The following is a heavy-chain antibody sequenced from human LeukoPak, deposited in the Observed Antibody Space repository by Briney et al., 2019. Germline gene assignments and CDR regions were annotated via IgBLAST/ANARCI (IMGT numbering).Heavy chain of an antibody. CDR3: ASSFTIKDS. CDR2: INPDGSIT. CDR1: GFTFSSYW. J-gene: IGHJ4*02. V-gene: IGHV3-74*01. D-gene: IGHD3-3*01. Sequence: PGGSLRLSCAASGFTFSSYWMHWVRKALGKGLVWVSRINPDGSITNYADSVKGRFTISRDNAKKTLYLQMNSLRAEDTAVYYCASSFTIKDSWGQGTLVTVSS.